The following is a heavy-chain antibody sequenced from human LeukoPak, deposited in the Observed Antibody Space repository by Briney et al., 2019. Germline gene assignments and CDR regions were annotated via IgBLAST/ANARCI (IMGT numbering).Heavy chain of an antibody. D-gene: IGHD6-19*01. CDR1: GGTFSSYA. J-gene: IGHJ5*02. CDR3: ARAVAGTRGFDP. V-gene: IGHV1-2*02. Sequence: ASVKVSCKASGGTFSSYAISWVRQAPGQGLEWMGWINPNSGGTNYAQKFQGRVTMTRDASISTAYMELSRLRSDDTAVYYCARAVAGTRGFDPWGQGTLVTVSS. CDR2: INPNSGGT.